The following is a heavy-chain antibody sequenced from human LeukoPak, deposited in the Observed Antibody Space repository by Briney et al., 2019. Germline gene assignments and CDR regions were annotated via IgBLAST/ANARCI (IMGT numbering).Heavy chain of an antibody. CDR3: ASSQYRGIAAAGTFDY. J-gene: IGHJ4*02. D-gene: IGHD6-13*01. V-gene: IGHV4-34*01. CDR1: GGSFSGYY. CDR2: INHSGST. Sequence: SETLSLTCAVYGGSFSGYYWSWIRQPPGKGLEWIGEINHSGSTNYNPSLKSRVTISVDTSKNQFSLKLSSVIAADTAVYYYASSQYRGIAAAGTFDYWGQGTLVTVSS.